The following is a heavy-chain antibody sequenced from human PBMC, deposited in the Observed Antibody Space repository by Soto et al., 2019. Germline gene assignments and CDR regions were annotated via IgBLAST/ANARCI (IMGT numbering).Heavy chain of an antibody. CDR2: FIAMLGTP. CDR3: ARGAMANFDY. Sequence: SVKVSCKASGGTFGSQGIAWVRQAPGRGLEWMGGFIAMLGTPTYAKKVQGRATITADESLTSSYLELRSLRSEDTAVYFCARGAMANFDYWGQGTVVTVSS. J-gene: IGHJ4*02. CDR1: GGTFGSQG. D-gene: IGHD5-18*01. V-gene: IGHV1-69*13.